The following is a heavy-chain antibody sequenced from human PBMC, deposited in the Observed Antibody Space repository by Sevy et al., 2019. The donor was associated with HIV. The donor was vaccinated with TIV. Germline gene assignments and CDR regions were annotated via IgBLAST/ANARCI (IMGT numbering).Heavy chain of an antibody. CDR1: GFTFSSYG. D-gene: IGHD6-19*01. Sequence: GGSLRLSCAASGFTFSSYGMHWVRLAPGKGLEWVAVVCYDGSNKYYADSVKGRFTISRDNSKNTLYLQMNSLRAEDTAVYYCAKHWGSGWIILRGLDYWGQGTLVTVSS. CDR2: VCYDGSNK. CDR3: AKHWGSGWIILRGLDY. J-gene: IGHJ4*02. V-gene: IGHV3-33*06.